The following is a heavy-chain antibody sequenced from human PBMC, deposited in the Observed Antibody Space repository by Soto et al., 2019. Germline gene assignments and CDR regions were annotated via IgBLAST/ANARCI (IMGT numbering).Heavy chain of an antibody. CDR1: VFTFSSYA. CDR3: AKDHDYYDSSDQAFDI. V-gene: IGHV3-23*01. CDR2: ISGSGGST. D-gene: IGHD3-22*01. Sequence: VGSLRLSCASSVFTFSSYAMSCVRHAPGKWLEWVSAISGSGGSTYYADSVKGRFTISRDNSKNTLYLQMKSLRAEDTAVYYCAKDHDYYDSSDQAFDIWGQGTMVNVSS. J-gene: IGHJ3*02.